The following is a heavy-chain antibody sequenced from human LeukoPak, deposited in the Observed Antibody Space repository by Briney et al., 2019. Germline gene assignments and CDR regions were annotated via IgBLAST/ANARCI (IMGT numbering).Heavy chain of an antibody. V-gene: IGHV4-59*01. D-gene: IGHD6-13*01. CDR1: GGSISSYY. J-gene: IGHJ6*02. Sequence: SETLSLTCTVSGGSISSYYWSWIRQPPGKGLEWIGYTYYSGSTNYNPSLKSRVTISVETSKNQFSLKLSSVTAADTAVYYCARGGSSSWTGYYYGMDVWGQGTTVTVSS. CDR3: ARGGSSSWTGYYYGMDV. CDR2: TYYSGST.